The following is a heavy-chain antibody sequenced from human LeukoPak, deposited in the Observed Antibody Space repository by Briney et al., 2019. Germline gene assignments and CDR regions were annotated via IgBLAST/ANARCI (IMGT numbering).Heavy chain of an antibody. D-gene: IGHD6-19*01. Sequence: SETLSLTCAVYGGSFSGYYWSWIRQPPGKGLEWIGEINHSGSTNYNPSLKSRVTISVDTSKNQFSLKLSSVTAADTAVYYCTRGSGWYFYWGQGTLVTVSS. V-gene: IGHV4-34*01. CDR1: GGSFSGYY. CDR2: INHSGST. J-gene: IGHJ4*02. CDR3: TRGSGWYFY.